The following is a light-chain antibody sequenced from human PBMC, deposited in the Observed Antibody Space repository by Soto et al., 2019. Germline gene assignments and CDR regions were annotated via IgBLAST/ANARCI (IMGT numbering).Light chain of an antibody. CDR2: EVS. CDR3: SSYTSSSTPYV. Sequence: QSVLTQPASVSGSAGQSIAISCTGTSSDVGGYNYVSWYQQHPGKAPKLLLSEVSKRPSGVSDRFSGSKSGNTASLTISGLQTQDEADYYCSSYTSSSTPYVFGTGTKVTVL. V-gene: IGLV2-14*01. J-gene: IGLJ1*01. CDR1: SSDVGGYNY.